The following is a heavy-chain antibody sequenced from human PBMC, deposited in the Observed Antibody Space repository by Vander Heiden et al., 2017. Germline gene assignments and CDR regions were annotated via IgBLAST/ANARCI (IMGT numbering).Heavy chain of an antibody. D-gene: IGHD5-18*01. Sequence: EVRLVESGGGLVQPGGSLRLSCAASGFTCSSHWMSWVRQAPGKGLEWVANIKQDGSEKYFVDSVKGRFTISRDNAKNSLSLQMNSLRAEDTAVYYCARDPLQLWLLFDYWGLGTLVTVSS. CDR2: IKQDGSEK. V-gene: IGHV3-7*01. J-gene: IGHJ4*02. CDR3: ARDPLQLWLLFDY. CDR1: GFTCSSHW.